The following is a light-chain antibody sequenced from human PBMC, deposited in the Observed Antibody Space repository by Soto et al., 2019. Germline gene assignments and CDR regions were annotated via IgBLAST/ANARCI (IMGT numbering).Light chain of an antibody. CDR1: ESVSSK. J-gene: IGKJ5*01. CDR3: QQRSNWPRIT. V-gene: IGKV3-11*01. Sequence: EIVLTQSPATLSVSPGERATLSCRASESVSSKLVWYQQKPGQAPRLLIYDASNRATGIPARFSGSGSGTDFTLTISSLEPEDFAVYYCQQRSNWPRITFGQGTRLEIK. CDR2: DAS.